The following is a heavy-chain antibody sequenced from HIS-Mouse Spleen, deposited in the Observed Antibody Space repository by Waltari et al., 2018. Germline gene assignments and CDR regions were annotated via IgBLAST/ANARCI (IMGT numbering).Heavy chain of an antibody. J-gene: IGHJ2*01. Sequence: QLQLQESGPGLVKPSETLSLTCTVSGGSISSSSYYWGWIRQPQGKGLEWLGSMSYSGSTYYNPSLKSRVTISVDTSKNQFSLKLSSVTAADTAVYYCAREIPYSSSWYDWYFDLWGRGTLVTVSS. D-gene: IGHD6-13*01. CDR2: MSYSGST. V-gene: IGHV4-39*07. CDR1: GGSISSSSYY. CDR3: AREIPYSSSWYDWYFDL.